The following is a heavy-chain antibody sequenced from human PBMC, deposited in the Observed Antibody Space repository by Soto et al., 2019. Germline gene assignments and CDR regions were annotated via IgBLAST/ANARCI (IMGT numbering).Heavy chain of an antibody. CDR2: IDWDDDK. D-gene: IGHD3-22*01. CDR1: GLSLNTRGMC. Sequence: SGPTLVNPTQTLTLTCTFSGLSLNTRGMCVSWIRQPPEKALEWLALIDWDDDKYYRTSLRTRLTISKDTSDNRVVLTMTNMGPVDTATYYCARLRCLRYDYERSGSFLRASDIWGQGTMVTVSS. J-gene: IGHJ3*02. CDR3: ARLRCLRYDYERSGSFLRASDI. V-gene: IGHV2-70*13.